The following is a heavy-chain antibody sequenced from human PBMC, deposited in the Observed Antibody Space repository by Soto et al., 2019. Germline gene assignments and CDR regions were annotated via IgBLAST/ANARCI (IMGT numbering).Heavy chain of an antibody. CDR2: IGTAGDP. CDR1: GFTFSSYD. J-gene: IGHJ6*02. Sequence: PGVSLRLSCAASGFTFSSYDMHRVRQATGKGLEWVSAIGTAGDPYYPGSVKGRFTISRENAKNSLYLQMNSLRAGDTAVYYCARGGPGPYYDFWSGYYFRGMDVWGQGTTVTVSS. CDR3: ARGGPGPYYDFWSGYYFRGMDV. D-gene: IGHD3-3*01. V-gene: IGHV3-13*05.